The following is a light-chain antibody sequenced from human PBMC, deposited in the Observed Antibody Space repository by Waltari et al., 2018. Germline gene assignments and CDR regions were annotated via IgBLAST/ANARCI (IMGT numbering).Light chain of an antibody. Sequence: SALTQPDSVSGSPGQSITISCSGISSDSGGYEYVSCYQQHPGKAPKVIIYDVNNRPSGVSNRFSGSKSGSSASLTISGLQAEDEADYYCSSFTSSTTGIFGGGTKVTVL. CDR2: DVN. CDR3: SSFTSSTTGI. V-gene: IGLV2-14*03. J-gene: IGLJ2*01. CDR1: SSDSGGYEY.